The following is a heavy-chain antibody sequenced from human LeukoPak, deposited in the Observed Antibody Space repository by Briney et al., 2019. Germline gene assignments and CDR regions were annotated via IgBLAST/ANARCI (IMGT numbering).Heavy chain of an antibody. CDR1: GFTFSSYA. V-gene: IGHV3-23*01. CDR3: AESTVTTGDWYFDY. D-gene: IGHD4-17*01. CDR2: ISGSGGAT. Sequence: GGSLRLSCAASGFTFSSYAMTWVRQAPGKGLEWVSAISGSGGATYYADSVKGRFTISRDNSKNTLYLQMNSLRAEDTAVYYCAESTVTTGDWYFDYWGQGTLVTVSS. J-gene: IGHJ4*02.